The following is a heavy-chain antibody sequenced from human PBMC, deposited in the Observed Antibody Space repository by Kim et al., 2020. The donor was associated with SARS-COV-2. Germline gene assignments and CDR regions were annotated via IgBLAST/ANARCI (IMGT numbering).Heavy chain of an antibody. CDR1: GGSISSSSYY. J-gene: IGHJ6*02. CDR2: IYYSGST. D-gene: IGHD5-18*01. CDR3: ARLNSYVSSEPGVVYYYGMDV. Sequence: SETLSLTCTVSGGSISSSSYYWGWIRQPPGKGLEWIGSIYYSGSTYYNPSLKSRVTISVDTSKNQFSLKLSSVTAADTAVYYCARLNSYVSSEPGVVYYYGMDVWGQGTTVTVSS. V-gene: IGHV4-39*01.